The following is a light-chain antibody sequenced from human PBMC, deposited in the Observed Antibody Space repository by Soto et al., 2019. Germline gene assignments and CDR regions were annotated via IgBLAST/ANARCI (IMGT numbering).Light chain of an antibody. CDR1: QTISNY. CDR3: QHGGA. CDR2: DAS. J-gene: IGKJ3*01. V-gene: IGKV3-11*01. Sequence: EILLTQSPATLSLSAGERATLSCRAGQTISNYLAWYQQKPGQAPRLLTYDASNRATDIPARFSGSGSGTDFPLTISSLEPDDFAVYYCQHGGAFGPGTKVEIK.